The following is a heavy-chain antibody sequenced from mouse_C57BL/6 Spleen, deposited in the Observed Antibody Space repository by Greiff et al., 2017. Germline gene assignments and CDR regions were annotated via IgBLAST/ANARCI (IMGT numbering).Heavy chain of an antibody. CDR3: ARAGAY. CDR2: IYPGSGNT. CDR1: SYTFTDYY. J-gene: IGHJ3*01. Sequence: QVQLQQSGAELVRPGASVKLSCKASSYTFTDYYINWVKQRPGQGLEWIARIYPGSGNTYYNEKFKGKATLTAEKSSSTAYMQLSSLTSEDSAVYFCARAGAYWGQGTLVTVSA. V-gene: IGHV1-76*01.